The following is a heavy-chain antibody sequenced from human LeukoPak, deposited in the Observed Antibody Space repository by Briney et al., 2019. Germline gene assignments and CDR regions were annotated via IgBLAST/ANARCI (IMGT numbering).Heavy chain of an antibody. CDR3: AREGNSGYVGYYYYYYMDV. V-gene: IGHV3-7*01. J-gene: IGHJ6*03. CDR2: IKQDGSEK. D-gene: IGHD5-12*01. Sequence: PGGSLRLSCAASGFTFSSYWMSWVRQAPGKGLEWVANIKQDGSEKYYVDSVKGRFTISRDNAKNSLYLQMNSLRAEDTAVYYCAREGNSGYVGYYYYYYMDVWGKGTTVTVSS. CDR1: GFTFSSYW.